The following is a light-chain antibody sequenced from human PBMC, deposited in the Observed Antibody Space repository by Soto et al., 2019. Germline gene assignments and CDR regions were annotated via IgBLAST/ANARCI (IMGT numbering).Light chain of an antibody. CDR1: QGISNY. V-gene: IGKV1-27*01. CDR3: QKYNSAPRT. Sequence: DIQMTQSPSSLSACVGDRVTITCRASQGISNYLAWYKQNPGKVPKLLIYAASTLQSGVPSRFSGSGSGTDFTLTISSLQPEDVATYYCQKYNSAPRTFGQGTKVEIK. CDR2: AAS. J-gene: IGKJ1*01.